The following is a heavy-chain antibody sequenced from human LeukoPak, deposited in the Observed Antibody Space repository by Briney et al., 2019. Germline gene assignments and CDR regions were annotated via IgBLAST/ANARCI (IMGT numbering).Heavy chain of an antibody. CDR2: IFYTGSN. CDR1: GGSISSSY. J-gene: IGHJ3*02. D-gene: IGHD6-19*01. V-gene: IGHV4-59*01. Sequence: KPSETLSLTCSVSGGSISSSYWSWIRQAPGKGPEWIGYIFYTGSNDYSPSLKSRVTISVDTSKNQFSLRVNSVTAADTAVYYCARAIYSRAWYASDIWGQGTEVTVSA. CDR3: ARAIYSRAWYASDI.